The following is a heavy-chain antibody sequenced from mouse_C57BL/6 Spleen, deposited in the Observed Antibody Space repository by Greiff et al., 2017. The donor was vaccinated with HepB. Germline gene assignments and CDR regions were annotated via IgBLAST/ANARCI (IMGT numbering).Heavy chain of an antibody. CDR1: GYTFTSYW. Sequence: QVQLQQPGAELVKPGASVKMSCKASGYTFTSYWITWVKQRPGQGLEWIGDIYPGSGSTNYNEKFKSKATLTVDTSSSTAYMQLSSLTSEDSAVYYCARWHYYGSSPWFAYWCQGTLVTVSA. J-gene: IGHJ3*01. D-gene: IGHD1-1*01. CDR2: IYPGSGST. V-gene: IGHV1-55*01. CDR3: ARWHYYGSSPWFAY.